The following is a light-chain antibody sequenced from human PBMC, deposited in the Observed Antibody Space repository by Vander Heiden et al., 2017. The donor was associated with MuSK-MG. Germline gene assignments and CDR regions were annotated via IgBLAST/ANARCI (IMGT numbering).Light chain of an antibody. Sequence: QSVLTQPPSASGTPGQRVTISCSGSSSNIGSNTVNWYQHPPGTAPKLLIYRNNQRSSGVPDRFSGSKSGTSSSLAISGLQSEDEADYYCAALDDSLSGVVFGGGTKLTVL. CDR1: SSNIGSNT. J-gene: IGLJ2*01. V-gene: IGLV1-44*01. CDR3: AALDDSLSGVV. CDR2: RNN.